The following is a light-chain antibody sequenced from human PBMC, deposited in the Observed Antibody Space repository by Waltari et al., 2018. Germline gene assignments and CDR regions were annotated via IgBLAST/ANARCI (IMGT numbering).Light chain of an antibody. CDR1: SSNIGAGYD. Sequence: QSVLTQPPSVSGAPGQRVTISCTGSSSNIGAGYDVHWYQQLPGTAPKLLIYGNSKRPSGGPDRFSGSKSGTSASLAITGLQAEDEADYYCQSYDSSPHVVFGGGTKLTVL. J-gene: IGLJ2*01. CDR3: QSYDSSPHVV. CDR2: GNS. V-gene: IGLV1-40*01.